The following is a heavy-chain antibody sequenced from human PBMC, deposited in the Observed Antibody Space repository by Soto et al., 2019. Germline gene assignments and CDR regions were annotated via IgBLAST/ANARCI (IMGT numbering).Heavy chain of an antibody. CDR2: ISGYNGDT. Sequence: QGHLVQSGAVVKKPGASVKVSCKASGYTFTRYGISWVRQAPGQGLEWMGWISGYNGDTNYAQNLQDRVTMTIDTSTNTTYMELRSLTSDDTAVYYCAKNGQPPYYYYGLDVWGQGTTVTVSS. CDR1: GYTFTRYG. D-gene: IGHD2-8*01. J-gene: IGHJ6*02. V-gene: IGHV1-18*01. CDR3: AKNGQPPYYYYGLDV.